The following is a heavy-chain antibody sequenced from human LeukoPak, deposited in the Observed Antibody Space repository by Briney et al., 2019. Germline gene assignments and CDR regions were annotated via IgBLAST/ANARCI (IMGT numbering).Heavy chain of an antibody. Sequence: PGGSLRLSCAASGFTFITYSMHWVRQVPGKGLEWVAFVRFDGANKFYVDSVKGRFTISRDNSKNTLYLQMGSLRAEDMAVYYCARGDYGHPFDYWGQGTLVTVSS. CDR3: ARGDYGHPFDY. D-gene: IGHD4-17*01. V-gene: IGHV3-30*02. CDR2: VRFDGANK. J-gene: IGHJ4*02. CDR1: GFTFITYS.